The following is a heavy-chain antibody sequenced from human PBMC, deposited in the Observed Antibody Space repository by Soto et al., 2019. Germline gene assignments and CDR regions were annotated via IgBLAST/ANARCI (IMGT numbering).Heavy chain of an antibody. D-gene: IGHD2-2*01. Sequence: GGSLRLSCAASGFTFSDYYMSWIRQAPGKGLEWVSYISSSGSTIYYADSVKGRFTISRDNAKNSLYLQMNSLRAEDTAVYYCARDIVVVPAANRGEYFDYWGQGTLVTVSS. J-gene: IGHJ4*02. CDR2: ISSSGSTI. V-gene: IGHV3-11*01. CDR1: GFTFSDYY. CDR3: ARDIVVVPAANRGEYFDY.